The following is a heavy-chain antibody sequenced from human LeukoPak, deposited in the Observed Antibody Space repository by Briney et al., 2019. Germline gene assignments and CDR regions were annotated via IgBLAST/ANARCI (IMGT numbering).Heavy chain of an antibody. D-gene: IGHD3-3*01. CDR1: GGSISSYY. V-gene: IGHV4-59*08. CDR2: IYYSGST. J-gene: IGHJ6*02. Sequence: PSETLSLTCTVSGGSISSYYWSWIRQPPGKGLEWIGYIYYSGSTNYNPSLKSRVTISVDTSKNQFSLKLSSVTAADTAVYYCARHRGEDVLRFLEWLPADYYYYGMDVWGQGTTVTVSS. CDR3: ARHRGEDVLRFLEWLPADYYYYGMDV.